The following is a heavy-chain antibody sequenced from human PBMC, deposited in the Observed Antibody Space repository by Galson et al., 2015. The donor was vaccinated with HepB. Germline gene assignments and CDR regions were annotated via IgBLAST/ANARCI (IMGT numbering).Heavy chain of an antibody. CDR3: ARIPRNHQYYFGMDV. CDR2: IDWDDGI. V-gene: IGHV2-70*17. J-gene: IGHJ6*02. Sequence: PALVKPTQTLTLTCTVSGFSLSASGMCVSWIRQPPGKALEWLARIDWDDGIFYRPSLKTRLTISKDTSKNQVVLTMTNMDPVDTATYYCARIPRNHQYYFGMDVWGQGTTITVSS. D-gene: IGHD2-2*01. CDR1: GFSLSASGMC.